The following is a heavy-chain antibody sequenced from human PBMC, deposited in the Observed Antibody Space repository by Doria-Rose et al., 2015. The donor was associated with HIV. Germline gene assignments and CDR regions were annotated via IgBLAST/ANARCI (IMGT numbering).Heavy chain of an antibody. CDR2: IFSDDER. Sequence: QVTLKESGPVLVKPTETLTPTCTVSGVSLSSPGMGVSWIRQPPGEALEWLANIFSDDERSYNTSLKSRLTISSGTSKSQVVLTMTDMDPVDTATYYCARIKSSRWYHKYYFDFWGQGTLVIVSA. D-gene: IGHD6-13*01. J-gene: IGHJ4*02. CDR1: GVSLSSPGMG. V-gene: IGHV2-26*01. CDR3: ARIKSSRWYHKYYFDF.